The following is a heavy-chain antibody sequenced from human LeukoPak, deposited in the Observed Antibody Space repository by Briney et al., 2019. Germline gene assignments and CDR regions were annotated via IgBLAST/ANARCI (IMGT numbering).Heavy chain of an antibody. D-gene: IGHD3-3*01. CDR1: GFTFSIYA. V-gene: IGHV3-23*01. Sequence: GGSLRLSCAGSGFTFSIYAMNWFRQAPGEGLEWVSGLSGNGRIVNYADSVKGRFTISRDNSKNTLSLQMNNLRAEDTAVYYCARALYLRFLGPFASWGQGTLVTVSS. J-gene: IGHJ4*02. CDR2: LSGNGRIV. CDR3: ARALYLRFLGPFAS.